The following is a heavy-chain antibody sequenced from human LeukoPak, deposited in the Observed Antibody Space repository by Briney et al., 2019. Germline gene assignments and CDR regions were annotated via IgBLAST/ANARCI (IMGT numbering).Heavy chain of an antibody. Sequence: PGGSLRLSCAASGFTFSSYSMNWVRQAPGKGLEWVSSISSSSSYIYYADSVKGRFTISRDNAKNSLYLQMNSLRAEDTAVYYCARDGGDYYDSSGYYYLWGQGTLVTVSS. CDR1: GFTFSSYS. D-gene: IGHD3-22*01. CDR3: ARDGGDYYDSSGYYYL. CDR2: ISSSSSYI. J-gene: IGHJ4*02. V-gene: IGHV3-21*01.